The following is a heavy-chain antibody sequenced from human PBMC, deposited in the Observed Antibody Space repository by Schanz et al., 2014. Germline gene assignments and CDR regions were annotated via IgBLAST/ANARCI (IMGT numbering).Heavy chain of an antibody. D-gene: IGHD3-3*01. CDR2: VSSYDTTV. CDR3: ARYGFRKFGVVYGLAV. CDR1: GFTFSSYA. J-gene: IGHJ6*02. V-gene: IGHV3-48*04. Sequence: EVQLLESGGGLVQPGGSLRLSCAVSGFTFSSYAMSWVRQAPGKGLEWISYVSSYDTTVSYADSVKGRFTISRDNAKNSVYLQMNSLRVEDTAVYYCARYGFRKFGVVYGLAVWGQGTTVTVS.